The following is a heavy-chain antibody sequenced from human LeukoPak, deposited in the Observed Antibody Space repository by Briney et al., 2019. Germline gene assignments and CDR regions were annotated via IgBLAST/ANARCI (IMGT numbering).Heavy chain of an antibody. V-gene: IGHV3-30*18. CDR2: ISYDGSNK. J-gene: IGHJ4*02. CDR3: AKVGYYYDSSGIDY. CDR1: GFTFSSYG. D-gene: IGHD3-22*01. Sequence: GGSLRLSCAASGFTFSSYGMHWIRQAPGKGLEWVAVISYDGSNKYYADSAKGRFTISRDNSKNTLYLQMNSLRAEDTAVYYCAKVGYYYDSSGIDYWGQGTLVTVSS.